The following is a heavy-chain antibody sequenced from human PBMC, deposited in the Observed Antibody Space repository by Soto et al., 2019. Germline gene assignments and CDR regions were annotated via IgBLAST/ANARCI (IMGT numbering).Heavy chain of an antibody. V-gene: IGHV1-3*04. J-gene: IGHJ4*02. CDR3: ARGRSLVVTN. D-gene: IGHD5-12*01. CDR1: GYIFTDYA. Sequence: QVQLVQSGAEVKKLGASVRVSCKASGYIFTDYAIHWVRQAPGQRLEWMGWINTGTDKTEYSQTFQGRVTFTRDTSANTAYMELSIRRSEDTAVDYCARGRSLVVTNWGQGNLVTVSS. CDR2: INTGTDKT.